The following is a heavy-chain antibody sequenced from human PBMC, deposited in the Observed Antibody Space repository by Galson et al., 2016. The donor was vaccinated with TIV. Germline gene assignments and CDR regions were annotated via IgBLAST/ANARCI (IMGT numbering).Heavy chain of an antibody. J-gene: IGHJ4*02. CDR2: INADSGVT. Sequence: SVKVSCKASGYTFTNYYVHWVRQAPGQGLEWMGWINADSGVTIYAQKFQGRVAMARDTSISTAYMELSGVRSDDTAVYYCARVNWARAFDYWGQGTRVTVSS. CDR1: GYTFTNYY. CDR3: ARVNWARAFDY. V-gene: IGHV1-2*02. D-gene: IGHD7-27*01.